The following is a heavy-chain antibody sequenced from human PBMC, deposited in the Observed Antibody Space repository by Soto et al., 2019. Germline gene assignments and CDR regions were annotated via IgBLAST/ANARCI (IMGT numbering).Heavy chain of an antibody. Sequence: SETLSLTCTVAGGSISSYSWSWIRKPPGKGLEWIGYIYYSGSTNYNPSLKSRVTISVDTSKNQFSLKLSSVTAAATAVYYCARSTLPYSSGWPRFAYWGQGTLVPVSS. J-gene: IGHJ4*02. CDR1: GGSISSYS. V-gene: IGHV4-59*01. CDR3: ARSTLPYSSGWPRFAY. D-gene: IGHD6-19*01. CDR2: IYYSGST.